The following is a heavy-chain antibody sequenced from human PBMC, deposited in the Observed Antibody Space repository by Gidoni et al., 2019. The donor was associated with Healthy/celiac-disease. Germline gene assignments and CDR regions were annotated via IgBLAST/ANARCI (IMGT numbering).Heavy chain of an antibody. Sequence: EVQLLESGGGLVQPGGSLSLSCSASGFTFSSYAMSWVRPAPGKGLEWVSAISGSGGSTYYADSVKGRFTISRDNSKNTLYLQMNSLRAEDTAVYYCAKARRSSSWSFDYWGQGTLVTVSS. J-gene: IGHJ4*02. CDR2: ISGSGGST. D-gene: IGHD6-13*01. CDR3: AKARRSSSWSFDY. CDR1: GFTFSSYA. V-gene: IGHV3-23*01.